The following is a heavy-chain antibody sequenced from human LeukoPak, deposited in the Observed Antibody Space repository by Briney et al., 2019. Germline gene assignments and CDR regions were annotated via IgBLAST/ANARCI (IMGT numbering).Heavy chain of an antibody. D-gene: IGHD4-23*01. CDR3: AREVVDGGNDY. CDR2: IYYSGST. J-gene: IGHJ4*01. CDR1: GGSISSYY. Sequence: SETLSLTCTVSGGSISSYYWSWIRQPPGKGLEWIGYIYYSGSTNYNPSLKSRVTISVDTSKSQFSLKLSSVTAADTAVYYCAREVVDGGNDYWGHGTLVTVSS. V-gene: IGHV4-59*01.